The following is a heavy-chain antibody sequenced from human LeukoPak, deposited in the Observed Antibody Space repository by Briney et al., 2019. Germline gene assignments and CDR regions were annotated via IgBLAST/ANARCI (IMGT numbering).Heavy chain of an antibody. D-gene: IGHD1-26*01. V-gene: IGHV3-48*01. CDR2: ISSSSSTI. CDR3: AKLSRSGSYIDY. J-gene: IGHJ4*02. CDR1: GFTFSSYS. Sequence: GGSLRLSCAASGFTFSSYSMNWVRQAPGKGLEWVSYISSSSSTIYYADSVKGRFTISRDNSKNTLYLQMNSLRAEDTAVYYCAKLSRSGSYIDYWGQGTLVTVSS.